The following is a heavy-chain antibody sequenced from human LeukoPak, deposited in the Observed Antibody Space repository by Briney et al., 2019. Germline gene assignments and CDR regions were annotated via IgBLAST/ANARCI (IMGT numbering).Heavy chain of an antibody. V-gene: IGHV4-59*01. D-gene: IGHD3-10*01. CDR3: ARDYGRADAFDI. J-gene: IGHJ3*02. Sequence: NPSETLSLTCTVSGGSISSYYWSWIRQPPGKGLEWIGYIYYSGSTNYNPSLKSRVTISVDTSKNQFSLKLSSVAAADTAVYYCARDYGRADAFDIWGQGTMVTVSS. CDR1: GGSISSYY. CDR2: IYYSGST.